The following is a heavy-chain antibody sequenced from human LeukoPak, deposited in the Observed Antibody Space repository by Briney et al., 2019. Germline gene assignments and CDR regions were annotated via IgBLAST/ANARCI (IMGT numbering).Heavy chain of an antibody. D-gene: IGHD3/OR15-3a*01. Sequence: PGGSLRLSCAASGFTFSRNGMHWVRQAPGKGLEWVAFIRHDGSNKYYADSVKGRFTISRDNSKNTLYLQMNSLRAEDTAVYYCAKTRVDGDAWGQGTMVTVFS. J-gene: IGHJ3*01. CDR2: IRHDGSNK. V-gene: IGHV3-30*02. CDR1: GFTFSRNG. CDR3: AKTRVDGDA.